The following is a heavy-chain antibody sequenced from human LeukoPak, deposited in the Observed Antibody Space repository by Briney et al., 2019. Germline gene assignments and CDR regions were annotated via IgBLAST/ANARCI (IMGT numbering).Heavy chain of an antibody. Sequence: GGSLGLSCAASGFTFSSYAMSWVRQAPGKGLEWVSGITGSGGSTYYADSVKGRFTISRDNSENTLYLQMNSLRAEDTAVYYSAIESVAGVPPFCWRQGTLVT. CDR1: GFTFSSYA. J-gene: IGHJ4*02. D-gene: IGHD6-19*01. CDR2: ITGSGGST. V-gene: IGHV3-23*01. CDR3: AIESVAGVPPFC.